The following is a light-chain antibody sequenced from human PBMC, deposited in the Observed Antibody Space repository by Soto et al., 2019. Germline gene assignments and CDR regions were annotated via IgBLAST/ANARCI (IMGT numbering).Light chain of an antibody. CDR1: QGIGSY. V-gene: IGKV1-39*01. Sequence: DLQMTQSPSSLSASVGDRVTITCWAGQGIGSYLNWYQQKPGKAPKLLIYAASNLQSGVPSRFSGSGSGTDFTLTISSLQPEDFATYYCQQSYSIPLTFGGGTKVEIK. CDR3: QQSYSIPLT. CDR2: AAS. J-gene: IGKJ4*01.